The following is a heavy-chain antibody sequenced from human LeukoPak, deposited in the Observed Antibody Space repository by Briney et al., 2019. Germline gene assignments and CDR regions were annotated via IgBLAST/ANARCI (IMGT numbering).Heavy chain of an antibody. CDR3: ARLDYYGSGSYPYYYYYMDV. J-gene: IGHJ6*03. D-gene: IGHD3-10*01. V-gene: IGHV4-39*07. CDR1: GGSISSSSYY. CDR2: IYYSGST. Sequence: AETLSLTCTVSGGSISSSSYYWGWIRQPPGKGLEWIGSIYYSGSTYYNPSLKSRVTISVDTSKNQFSLKLSSVTAADTAVYYCARLDYYGSGSYPYYYYYMDVWGKGTTVTISS.